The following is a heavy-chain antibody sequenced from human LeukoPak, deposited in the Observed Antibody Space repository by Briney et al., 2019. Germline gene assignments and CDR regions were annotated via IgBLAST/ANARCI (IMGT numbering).Heavy chain of an antibody. D-gene: IGHD4-23*01. CDR2: INPNSGGT. J-gene: IGHJ5*02. CDR1: GYTFTGYY. Sequence: ASVKVSCKASGYTFTGYYMHWVRQAPGQGLEWMGWINPNSGGTNYAQKFQGWVTMTRDTSISTAYMELSRLRSDDTAVYYWARVYGGDWFDPWGQGTLVTVSS. CDR3: ARVYGGDWFDP. V-gene: IGHV1-2*04.